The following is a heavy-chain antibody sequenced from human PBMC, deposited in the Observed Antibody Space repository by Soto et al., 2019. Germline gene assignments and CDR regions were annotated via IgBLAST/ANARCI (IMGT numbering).Heavy chain of an antibody. CDR1: GGSVSSGAYY. D-gene: IGHD6-6*01. J-gene: IGHJ6*02. V-gene: IGHV4-61*08. CDR2: ISFTGDT. Sequence: PSETLSLTCTVSGGSVSSGAYYWSWIRQPPGKGLEWIGYISFTGDTTYNPSLKSRVTIAVDTSKNQFSLKLRSATAADTAVYYCASNKIAARPRYYYYYGMDVWGQGTTVTVSS. CDR3: ASNKIAARPRYYYYYGMDV.